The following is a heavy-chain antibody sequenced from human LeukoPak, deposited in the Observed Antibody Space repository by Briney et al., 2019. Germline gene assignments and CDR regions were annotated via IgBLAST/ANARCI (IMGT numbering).Heavy chain of an antibody. V-gene: IGHV1-69*05. CDR2: IIPIFGTA. CDR3: ARDFPPPETSSHRYCSGGSCSPYYYGMDV. D-gene: IGHD2-15*01. CDR1: GGTFSSYA. J-gene: IGHJ6*02. Sequence: SVKVSCKASGGTFSSYAISWVRQAPGQGLEWMGGIIPIFGTANYAQKCQGRVTITTDESTSTAYMELSSLRSEDTAVYYCARDFPPPETSSHRYCSGGSCSPYYYGMDVWGQGTTVTVSS.